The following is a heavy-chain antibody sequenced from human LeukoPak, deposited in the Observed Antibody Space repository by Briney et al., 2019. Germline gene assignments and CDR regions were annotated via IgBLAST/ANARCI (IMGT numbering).Heavy chain of an antibody. V-gene: IGHV4-34*01. CDR2: IYSGTT. CDR1: GGSFSGYY. Sequence: SSETLSLTCAVYGGSFSGYYWSWIRQPPGKGLEWIGSIYSGTTHYSPSLESRVTISVDTSKNQFSLKLASVTAADTAIYYCAKGAGGFSYYNWFDPWGQGTLVTVSS. D-gene: IGHD5-18*01. J-gene: IGHJ5*02. CDR3: AKGAGGFSYYNWFDP.